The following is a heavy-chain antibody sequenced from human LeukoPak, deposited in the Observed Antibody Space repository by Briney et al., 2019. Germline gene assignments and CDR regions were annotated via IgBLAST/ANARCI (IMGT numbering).Heavy chain of an antibody. J-gene: IGHJ6*02. V-gene: IGHV1-18*01. D-gene: IGHD2-15*01. CDR2: ISAYNGNT. CDR3: ASVSRSLTYYYGMDV. Sequence: ASVKVSCKASGYTFTSYGISWVRQAPGQGLEWMGWISAYNGNTNYAQKLHGRVTMTTDTSTSTAYMELRSLRSDDTAVYYCASVSRSLTYYYGMDVWGQGTTVTVSS. CDR1: GYTFTSYG.